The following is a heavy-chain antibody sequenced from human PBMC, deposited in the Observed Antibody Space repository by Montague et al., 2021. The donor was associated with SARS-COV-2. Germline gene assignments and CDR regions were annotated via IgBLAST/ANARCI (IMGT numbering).Heavy chain of an antibody. J-gene: IGHJ6*02. D-gene: IGHD2-15*01. CDR1: GFTVSSNY. V-gene: IGHV3-53*01. Sequence: SQRLSCAASGFTVSSNYMSWVRQAPGKGLQWVSVIYSGGSTYSADSVKGRFTVSRDNSKNTLILQMNSLRAEDTAVYYCARGGGYYSYGMDVWGQGTTVTVSS. CDR2: IYSGGST. CDR3: ARGGGYYSYGMDV.